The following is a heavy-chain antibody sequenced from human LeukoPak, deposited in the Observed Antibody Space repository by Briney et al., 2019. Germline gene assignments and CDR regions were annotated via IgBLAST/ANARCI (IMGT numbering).Heavy chain of an antibody. J-gene: IGHJ4*02. CDR2: INNDGSDT. CDR3: ARGYFGPEF. CDR1: GFTFINYW. V-gene: IGHV3-74*01. Sequence: GGSLRLSCEASGFTFINYWMHWVRPAPGKGLVWVSRINNDGSDTTYADAVKGRFTFSRDNAKNTLYLQMNSLRAEDTAVYYCARGYFGPEFWGQGTLVTVSS. D-gene: IGHD3-9*01.